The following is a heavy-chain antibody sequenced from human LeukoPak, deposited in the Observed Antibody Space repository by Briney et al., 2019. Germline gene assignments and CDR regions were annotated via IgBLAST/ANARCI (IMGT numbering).Heavy chain of an antibody. CDR2: ISGSGGST. D-gene: IGHD2-2*01. V-gene: IGHV3-23*01. CDR1: GFTFSSYA. J-gene: IGHJ4*02. CDR3: ARRMPGSLDY. Sequence: PGGSLRLSCAASGFTFSSYAMSWVRQAPGKGLEWVSAISGSGGSTYYADSVKGRFTISRDNSKNTLYLQMDSLTTEDTAVYYCARRMPGSLDYWGQGTLVTVSS.